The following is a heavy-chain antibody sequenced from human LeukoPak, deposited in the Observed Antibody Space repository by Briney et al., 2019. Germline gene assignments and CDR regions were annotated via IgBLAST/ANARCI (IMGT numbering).Heavy chain of an antibody. D-gene: IGHD6-19*01. J-gene: IGHJ5*02. V-gene: IGHV3-30*02. CDR1: GFSFSKHV. Sequence: GGSLRLSCAASGFSFSKHVMHWARQAPGKGLEWVSSIQYDGSQKYYADSVKGRFTISRDNSMNTLFLQMNSLRLDDTAVYYCATDGSGWSRSSWGQGTLVTVSS. CDR3: ATDGSGWSRSS. CDR2: IQYDGSQK.